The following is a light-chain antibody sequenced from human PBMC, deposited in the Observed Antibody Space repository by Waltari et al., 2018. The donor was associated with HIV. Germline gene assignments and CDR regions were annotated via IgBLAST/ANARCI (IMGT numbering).Light chain of an antibody. CDR2: WAS. Sequence: DIVMTQSPDSLAVSLGERATINCKSSQSVLYSSNNKKYLAWYQQKPGQPPKLLIYWASTRESGVPDRVSGSGSGTDFTRTISSLQAEDVAVYYCQQYYSTLLTFGGGTKVEIK. J-gene: IGKJ4*01. CDR3: QQYYSTLLT. CDR1: QSVLYSSNNKKY. V-gene: IGKV4-1*01.